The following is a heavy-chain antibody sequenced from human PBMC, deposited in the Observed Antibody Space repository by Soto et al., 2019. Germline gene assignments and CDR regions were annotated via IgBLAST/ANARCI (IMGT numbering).Heavy chain of an antibody. Sequence: ASVKVSCKASGGTFSSYTISWVRQAPGQGLEWMGRIIPILGIANYAQKFQGRVTITADKSTSTAYMELSSLRSEDTAVYYCARVGCSSTSCYGEGEKFDYWGQGTLVTVSS. CDR2: IIPILGIA. V-gene: IGHV1-69*02. D-gene: IGHD2-2*01. CDR3: ARVGCSSTSCYGEGEKFDY. CDR1: GGTFSSYT. J-gene: IGHJ4*02.